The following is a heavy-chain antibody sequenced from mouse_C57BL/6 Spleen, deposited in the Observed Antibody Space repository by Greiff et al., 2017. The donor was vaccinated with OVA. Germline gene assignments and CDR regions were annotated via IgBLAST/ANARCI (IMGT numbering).Heavy chain of an antibody. J-gene: IGHJ1*03. V-gene: IGHV1-82*01. Sequence: VKLMESGPELVKPGASVKISCKASGYAFSSSWMNWVKQRPGKGLEWIGRIYPGDGDTNYNGKFKGKATLTADKSSSTAYMQLSSLTSEDSAVYFCATNWDGYFDVWGTGTTVTVSS. D-gene: IGHD4-1*01. CDR1: GYAFSSSW. CDR3: ATNWDGYFDV. CDR2: IYPGDGDT.